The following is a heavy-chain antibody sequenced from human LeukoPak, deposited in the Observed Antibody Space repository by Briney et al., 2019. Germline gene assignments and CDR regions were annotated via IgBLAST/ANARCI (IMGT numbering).Heavy chain of an antibody. CDR2: IYYSGST. J-gene: IGHJ6*03. CDR3: ARDTRGDYDFWSGQEGPYYYYMDV. CDR1: GGSISSSSYY. V-gene: IGHV4-61*05. D-gene: IGHD3-3*01. Sequence: SETLSLTCTVSGGSISSSSYYWGWIRQPPGKGLEWIGYIYYSGSTNYNPSLKSRVTISVDTSKNQFSLKLSSVTAADTAVYYCARDTRGDYDFWSGQEGPYYYYMDVWGKGTTVTVSS.